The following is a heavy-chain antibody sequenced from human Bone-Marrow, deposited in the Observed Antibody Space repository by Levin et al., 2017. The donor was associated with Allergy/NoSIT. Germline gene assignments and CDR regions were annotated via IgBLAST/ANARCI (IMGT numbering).Heavy chain of an antibody. CDR3: ARVLTYAMRQFDY. D-gene: IGHD2-2*01. J-gene: IGHJ4*02. CDR2: INHSGST. V-gene: IGHV4-34*01. Sequence: PSETLSLTCAVYGGSFSGYYWSWIRQPPGKGLEWIAEINHSGSTNYNPSLKSRVTISVDTSNNQFSLKLSSVTAADTAVYYCARVLTYAMRQFDYWGQGTLVTVSS. CDR1: GGSFSGYY.